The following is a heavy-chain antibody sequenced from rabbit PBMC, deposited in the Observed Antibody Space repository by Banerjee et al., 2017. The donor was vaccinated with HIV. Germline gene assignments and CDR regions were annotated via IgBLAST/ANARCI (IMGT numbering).Heavy chain of an antibody. Sequence: QEQLEESGGGLVKPGGTLTLTCTASGFSFSSTYNIYWGRQAPGKGLEWIGTIYAGSSGSTDYASWATGRFTISKTSSTTVTLQMTSLTAADTATYLCARDLAGITGWNFGLWGQGTLVTVS. CDR1: GFSFSSTYN. CDR3: ARDLAGITGWNFGL. J-gene: IGHJ3*01. D-gene: IGHD4-1*01. CDR2: IYAGSSGST. V-gene: IGHV1S45*01.